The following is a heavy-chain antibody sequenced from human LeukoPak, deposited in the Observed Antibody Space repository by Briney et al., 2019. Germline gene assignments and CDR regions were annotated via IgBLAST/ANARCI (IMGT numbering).Heavy chain of an antibody. CDR2: INPNSGGT. V-gene: IGHV1-2*02. Sequence: GASVKVSCKASGYTFTGYYMHWVRQAPGQGLEWMGWINPNSGGTNYAQKFQGRVTMTRDTSISTAYMELSRLRSDDTAVYYCARGYCSSTSCYPTDIDYWGQGTLVTVSS. D-gene: IGHD2-2*01. CDR1: GYTFTGYY. CDR3: ARGYCSSTSCYPTDIDY. J-gene: IGHJ4*02.